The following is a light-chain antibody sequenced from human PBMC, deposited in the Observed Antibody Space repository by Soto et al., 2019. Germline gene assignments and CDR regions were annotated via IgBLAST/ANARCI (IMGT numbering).Light chain of an antibody. J-gene: IGKJ1*01. Sequence: IVLTQSPDTLSVSPGERATLSCRASQSVASNYLGWYRQKPGQAPRVLIFDASIRATGIPDRFSASGSGSDFTLTISSLQSEDFAVYYCQQYNNWPLTFGQGTKVDIK. CDR1: QSVASN. CDR2: DAS. V-gene: IGKV3D-15*01. CDR3: QQYNNWPLT.